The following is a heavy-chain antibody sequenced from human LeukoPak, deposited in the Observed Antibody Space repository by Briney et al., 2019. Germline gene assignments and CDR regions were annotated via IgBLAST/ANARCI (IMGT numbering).Heavy chain of an antibody. D-gene: IGHD3-10*01. V-gene: IGHV4-34*01. CDR3: ARQGLLWFGEPVALDY. Sequence: SETLSLTCAVYGGSFSGYYWTWIRQPPGKGLEWIGEVNHSRSTNYNPSLKSRVTISADTSKNQFSLKLSSVTAADTAVYYCARQGLLWFGEPVALDYWGQGTLVTVSS. CDR2: VNHSRST. J-gene: IGHJ4*02. CDR1: GGSFSGYY.